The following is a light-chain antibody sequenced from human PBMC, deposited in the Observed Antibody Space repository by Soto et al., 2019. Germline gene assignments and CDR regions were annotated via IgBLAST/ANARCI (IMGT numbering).Light chain of an antibody. Sequence: DIQMTQSPSSLSASVGDRVTITCRASQDIRNYLAWYQLKPGKVPELLIYAASTFHSGVPSRFSGSGYGTYFTLTITNLQPEDVATYYCQEYDVVPLTFGGGTKVEIK. J-gene: IGKJ4*01. CDR1: QDIRNY. V-gene: IGKV1-27*01. CDR3: QEYDVVPLT. CDR2: AAS.